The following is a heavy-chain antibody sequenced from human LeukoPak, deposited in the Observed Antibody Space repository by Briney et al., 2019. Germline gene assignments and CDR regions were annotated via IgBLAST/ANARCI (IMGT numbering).Heavy chain of an antibody. V-gene: IGHV3-48*01. CDR1: GFIFSSYV. CDR3: ARVWSGHSNSDH. D-gene: IGHD3-3*01. Sequence: GGSLRLSCAASGFIFSSYVMTWVRQAPGKGLESVSYISSSGSTILYADSVKGRFTISRDNAKNSLYLQMNSLRGEDTAVYYCARVWSGHSNSDHWGQGTLVTVSA. J-gene: IGHJ4*02. CDR2: ISSSGSTI.